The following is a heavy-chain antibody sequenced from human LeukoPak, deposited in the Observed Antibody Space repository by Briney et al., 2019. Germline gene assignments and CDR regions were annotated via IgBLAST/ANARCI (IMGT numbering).Heavy chain of an antibody. CDR1: GGSFSGNF. Sequence: SETLSLTCAVYGGSFSGNFWSWIRQPPGKGLEWIGEINHSGSTNYSPSLKSRVTISVDTSKNQFSLKLFSLTAADTAVYYCARRQDIVVVPAAIGWFDPWGQGTLVTVSS. D-gene: IGHD2-2*01. V-gene: IGHV4-34*01. J-gene: IGHJ5*02. CDR2: INHSGST. CDR3: ARRQDIVVVPAAIGWFDP.